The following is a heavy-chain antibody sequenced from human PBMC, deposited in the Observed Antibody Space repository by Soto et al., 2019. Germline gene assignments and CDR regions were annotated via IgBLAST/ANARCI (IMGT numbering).Heavy chain of an antibody. D-gene: IGHD3-16*01. CDR1: GFTFSNAW. V-gene: IGHV3-15*01. Sequence: GGSLRLSCAASGFTFSNAWMSWVRQAPGKGLEWVGRIKSKTDGGTTDYAAPVKGRFTISRDDSKNTLYLQMNSLKTEETAVYYCTTDIESRPYYDYIWGKLSSGGGFAFDIWGQGTMVTVSS. J-gene: IGHJ3*02. CDR2: IKSKTDGGTT. CDR3: TTDIESRPYYDYIWGKLSSGGGFAFDI.